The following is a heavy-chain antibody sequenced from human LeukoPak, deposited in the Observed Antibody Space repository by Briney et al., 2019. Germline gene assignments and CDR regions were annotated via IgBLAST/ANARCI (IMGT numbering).Heavy chain of an antibody. V-gene: IGHV4-59*08. CDR1: GGSINSYF. CDR2: VYYSGST. J-gene: IGHJ4*02. Sequence: RSSETLSLTCTVSGGSINSYFWSWIRQPPGKGLEWIGYVYYSGSTNYNPSLQSRVTISVDTSKNQFSLKLNYVTAADTAVYYCARAHSTSWYMDYWGQGTLVTVSS. D-gene: IGHD6-13*01. CDR3: ARAHSTSWYMDY.